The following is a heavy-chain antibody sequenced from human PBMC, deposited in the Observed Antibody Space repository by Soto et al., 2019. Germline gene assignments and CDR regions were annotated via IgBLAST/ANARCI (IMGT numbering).Heavy chain of an antibody. J-gene: IGHJ6*02. D-gene: IGHD3-10*01. CDR2: IYHSGST. V-gene: IGHV4-4*02. Sequence: PSETLSLTCAFSGGSISSSNWWSWVRQTPGKGLEWIGEIYHSGSTNYNPSLKSRVTISVDKSKNQFSLKLSSVSAADTAVYYCARERAFGESSPGYYYYGMDVWGQGTTVTVSS. CDR1: GGSISSSNW. CDR3: ARERAFGESSPGYYYYGMDV.